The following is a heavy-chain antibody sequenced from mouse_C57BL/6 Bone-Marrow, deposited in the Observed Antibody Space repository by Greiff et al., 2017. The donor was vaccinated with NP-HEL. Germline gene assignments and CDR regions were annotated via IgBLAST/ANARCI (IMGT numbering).Heavy chain of an antibody. CDR3: ARHSYYYGNPYWYFDV. Sequence: QVQLKQSGAELVKPGASVKLSCKASGYTFTEYTIHWVKQRSGRGLEWIGWFYPGSGSIKYNEKFKDKATLTADKSSSTVYMELSRLTSEDSAVYFCARHSYYYGNPYWYFDVWGTGTTVTVSS. J-gene: IGHJ1*03. CDR1: GYTFTEYT. CDR2: FYPGSGSI. V-gene: IGHV1-62-2*01. D-gene: IGHD1-1*01.